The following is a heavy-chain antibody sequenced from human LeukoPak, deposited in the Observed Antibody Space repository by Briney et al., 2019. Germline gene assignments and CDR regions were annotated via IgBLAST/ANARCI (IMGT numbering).Heavy chain of an antibody. CDR3: ARLRETVTTVDY. J-gene: IGHJ4*02. CDR1: GGSFSGYY. CDR2: INHSGST. V-gene: IGHV4-34*01. Sequence: PSETLSLTCAVYGGSFSGYYWSWIRQPPGKGLEWIGEINHSGSTNYNPSLKSRVTISVDTSKNQFSLKLSSVTAADTAVYYCARLRETVTTVDYWGQGTLVTVSS. D-gene: IGHD4-17*01.